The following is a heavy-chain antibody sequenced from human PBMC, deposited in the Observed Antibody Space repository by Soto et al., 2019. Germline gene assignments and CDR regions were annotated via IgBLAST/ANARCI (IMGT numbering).Heavy chain of an antibody. J-gene: IGHJ4*02. CDR2: IYWDDDK. V-gene: IGHV2-5*02. CDR3: EHVFWRGSNHYFDY. CDR1: GFSLSTYGMG. D-gene: IGHD6-13*01. Sequence: QITLKESGPTLVKPTQTLTLTCTFSGFSLSTYGMGMGWIRQPPGKAPEWLSVIYWDDDKRYSPSLKSRLTITKDTTKSQVVLTMTDVDPVDTATSYCEHVFWRGSNHYFDYGGQGSLVTVSS.